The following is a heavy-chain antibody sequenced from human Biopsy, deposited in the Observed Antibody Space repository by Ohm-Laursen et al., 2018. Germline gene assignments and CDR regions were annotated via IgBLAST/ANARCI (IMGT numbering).Heavy chain of an antibody. CDR3: AADINVWNVNY. Sequence: SSVKVSCKVSGYTLTALSTHWVRQAPGRGLEWMGGFAPENGKTIYAQKFQGRITMTEDTSTDTAYMELSSLRSEDTAVYYCAADINVWNVNYWGQGTQVTVSS. CDR2: FAPENGKT. CDR1: GYTLTALS. V-gene: IGHV1-24*01. J-gene: IGHJ4*02. D-gene: IGHD1-1*01.